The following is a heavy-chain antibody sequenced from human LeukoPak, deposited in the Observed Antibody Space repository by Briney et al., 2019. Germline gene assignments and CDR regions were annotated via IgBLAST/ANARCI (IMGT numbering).Heavy chain of an antibody. CDR3: ARAGGWAREDYKADAFDI. CDR1: GYTFTNFG. V-gene: IGHV1-18*01. CDR2: ISTYNGNT. J-gene: IGHJ3*02. D-gene: IGHD6-19*01. Sequence: ASVKASCKASGYTFTNFGISWVRQAPGQGLEWMGWISTYNGNTNYAQKVQGRVTMTTDTSTSTAYMELRRLTSDDTAVYFCARAGGWAREDYKADAFDIWGQGTMVTVSS.